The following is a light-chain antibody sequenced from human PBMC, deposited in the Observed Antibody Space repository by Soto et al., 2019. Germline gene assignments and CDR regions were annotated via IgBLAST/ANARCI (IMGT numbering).Light chain of an antibody. CDR1: NSSIGNNC. CDR2: EVT. V-gene: IGLV2-14*01. CDR3: SSYTSSTDYV. Sequence: QSVLTQPPSVSATPGQTVTISCSGSNSSIGNNCVSWYQQLPGTAPKLIIYEVTNRPSGVSNRFSGSKSGDTASLTISGLRAEDEADYYCSSYTSSTDYVFGTGTKLTVL. J-gene: IGLJ1*01.